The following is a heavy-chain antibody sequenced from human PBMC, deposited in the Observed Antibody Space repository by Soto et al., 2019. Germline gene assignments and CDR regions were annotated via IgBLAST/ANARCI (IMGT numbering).Heavy chain of an antibody. Sequence: QVQLQESGPGLVRPSETLSLTCTVSGGSISSYYWSWIRQPPGKGLEWIGYIYNSGSTNYTPSLMGRVTISVDTSKNQFSLKLSSVTAADTAVYYCAYGDSRGPFDSWGQGTLVTFSS. D-gene: IGHD4-17*01. CDR2: IYNSGST. J-gene: IGHJ4*02. CDR1: GGSISSYY. V-gene: IGHV4-59*01. CDR3: AYGDSRGPFDS.